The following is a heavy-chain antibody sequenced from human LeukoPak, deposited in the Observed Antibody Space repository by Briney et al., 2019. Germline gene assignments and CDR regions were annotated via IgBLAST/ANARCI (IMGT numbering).Heavy chain of an antibody. CDR2: ISSTSSTI. D-gene: IGHD3-22*01. CDR3: ARAAPYYYDSSGYSAFDS. CDR1: GFTFRSYG. V-gene: IGHV3-48*02. J-gene: IGHJ3*02. Sequence: GGSLRLSCAASGFTFRSYGMHWVCQAPGKGLEWVSYISSTSSTIYYADSVKGRFTISRDNAKNSLYLQMNSLRDEDTAVSYCARAAPYYYDSSGYSAFDSWGQGTMVTVSA.